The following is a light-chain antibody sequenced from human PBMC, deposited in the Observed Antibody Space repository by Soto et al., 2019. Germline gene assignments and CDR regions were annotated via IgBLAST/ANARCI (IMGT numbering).Light chain of an antibody. Sequence: QSVLTQPPSVSGAPGQRVTISCTGSSSNIAAGYDVHWYQLLPGTAPKLLIYTNSNRPSGVPDRFSGSKSGTSASLAITGLQAEAEAEYYCQSYDSSLSAYVFGTGTKLTVL. CDR3: QSYDSSLSAYV. CDR1: SSNIAAGYD. CDR2: TNS. J-gene: IGLJ1*01. V-gene: IGLV1-40*01.